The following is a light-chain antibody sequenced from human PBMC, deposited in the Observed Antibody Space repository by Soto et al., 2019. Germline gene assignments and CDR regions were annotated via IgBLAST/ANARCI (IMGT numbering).Light chain of an antibody. CDR2: ENS. CDR1: SSNIGSND. V-gene: IGLV1-51*02. Sequence: QSVLTQPPSVSAPPGQKVTISCSGTSSNIGSNDVSWYQQLPGKAPKLLIYENSQRPSGIPDRFSGSKSGTSATLGITGLQTGDEDDYYCGTWDSSLIALFGTGTKLTVL. J-gene: IGLJ1*01. CDR3: GTWDSSLIAL.